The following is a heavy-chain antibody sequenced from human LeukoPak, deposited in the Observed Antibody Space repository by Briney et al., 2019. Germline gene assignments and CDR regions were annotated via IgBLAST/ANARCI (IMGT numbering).Heavy chain of an antibody. CDR3: ARDRSYYDSSGYSD. CDR2: ISSSGSTI. V-gene: IGHV3-11*04. CDR1: GFTFSDYY. D-gene: IGHD3-22*01. J-gene: IGHJ4*02. Sequence: GGSLRLSCAASGFTFSDYYMSWIRQAPGKGLERVSYISSSGSTIYYADSVKGRFTISRDNAKNSLYLQMNSLRAEDTAVYYCARDRSYYDSSGYSDWGQGTLVTVSS.